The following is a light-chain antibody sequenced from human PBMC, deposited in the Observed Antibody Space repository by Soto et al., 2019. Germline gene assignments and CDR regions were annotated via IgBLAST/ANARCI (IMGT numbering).Light chain of an antibody. CDR1: QSVSSSY. Sequence: EIVLTQSPGTRSLSPGERATLSCRASQSVSSSYLAWYQQKPGQAPRLLIYGASSRATGIPDRFSGSGSGTDFTLTISRLEPEDFAVYYCQHYGSSALFGPGTKVDIK. V-gene: IGKV3-20*01. CDR3: QHYGSSAL. J-gene: IGKJ3*01. CDR2: GAS.